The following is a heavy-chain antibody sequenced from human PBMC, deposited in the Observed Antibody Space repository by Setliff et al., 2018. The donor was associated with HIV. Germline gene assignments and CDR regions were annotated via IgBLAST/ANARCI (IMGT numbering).Heavy chain of an antibody. CDR1: GGSISSYY. CDR3: ARHSGLGGYYSPFDY. D-gene: IGHD3-22*01. V-gene: IGHV4-4*08. CDR2: IYTSGST. Sequence: TSETLSLTCTVSGGSISSYYWSWIRQPPGKGLEWIGYIYTSGSTYYNPSLKSRVTISVDTSKNQFSLKLSSVTAADTTVYYCARHSGLGGYYSPFDYWGPGTLVTVSS. J-gene: IGHJ4*02.